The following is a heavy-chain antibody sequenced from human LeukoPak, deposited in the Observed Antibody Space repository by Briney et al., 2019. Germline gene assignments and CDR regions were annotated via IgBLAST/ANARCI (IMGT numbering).Heavy chain of an antibody. CDR1: GGSISSYY. J-gene: IGHJ4*02. Sequence: PSETLSLTCTVSGGSISSYYWSWIRQPPGKGLEWIGYIYYSGNTNYNPSLKSRVTISVDTSKNQFSLKLSSVTAADTAVYYCARYVVYGSGKYYFDYWGQGTLVTVSS. D-gene: IGHD3-10*01. V-gene: IGHV4-59*08. CDR2: IYYSGNT. CDR3: ARYVVYGSGKYYFDY.